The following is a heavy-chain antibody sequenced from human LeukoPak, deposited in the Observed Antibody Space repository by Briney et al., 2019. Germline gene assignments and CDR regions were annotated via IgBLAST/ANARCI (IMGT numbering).Heavy chain of an antibody. J-gene: IGHJ4*02. CDR2: IYDSGST. Sequence: SETLSLTCTVSGGSIRSSYYYWGWIRQPPGKGLEWIGSIYDSGSTYYNPSLKSRVTISVDTSKNQYSLKLSSVTAADTAVYYCARLWGATHFDYWGQGTLVTVSS. V-gene: IGHV4-39*01. CDR1: GGSIRSSYYY. D-gene: IGHD1-26*01. CDR3: ARLWGATHFDY.